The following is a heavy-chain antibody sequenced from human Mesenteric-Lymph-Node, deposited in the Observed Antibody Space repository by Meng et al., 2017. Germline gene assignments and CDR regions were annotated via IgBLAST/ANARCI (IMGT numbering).Heavy chain of an antibody. Sequence: QVQLQESGPGLVKPSETLSLTCTVSGGSISSYYWSWIRQPPGKGLEWIGYIYYSGSTNYNPSLKSRVTISVDTSKNQFSLKLSSVTAADTAVYYCARNVPGTSAYYDWGQGTLVTVSS. J-gene: IGHJ4*02. CDR2: IYYSGST. D-gene: IGHD3-22*01. CDR1: GGSISSYY. CDR3: ARNVPGTSAYYD. V-gene: IGHV4-59*01.